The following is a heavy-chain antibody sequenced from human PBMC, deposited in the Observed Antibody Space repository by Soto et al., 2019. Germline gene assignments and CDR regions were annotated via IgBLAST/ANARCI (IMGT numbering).Heavy chain of an antibody. Sequence: GGSLRLSCAASGFTFSSYAMSWVRQAPGKGLEWVSAISGSGGSTYYADSVKGRFTISRDNSKNTLYLQMNSLRAEDTAVYYCAKVDDLGIWKLGYSFPHYFDYWGQGTLVTVSS. CDR2: ISGSGGST. D-gene: IGHD5-12*01. CDR1: GFTFSSYA. CDR3: AKVDDLGIWKLGYSFPHYFDY. J-gene: IGHJ4*02. V-gene: IGHV3-23*01.